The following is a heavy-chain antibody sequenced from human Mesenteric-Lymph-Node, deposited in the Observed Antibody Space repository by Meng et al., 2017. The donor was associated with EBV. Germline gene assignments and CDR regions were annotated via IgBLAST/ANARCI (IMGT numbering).Heavy chain of an antibody. Sequence: LQESGPSLVKPSETLSLTCTCAGGSISTDTSDWGWIRQPPGKGLEWIGTMYHSGVAYYSPSLHSRVTISLDTSKNQLSLKLKSVTAADTAVYYCARELAGYNPNWFDPWGQGALVTVSS. J-gene: IGHJ5*02. CDR3: ARELAGYNPNWFDP. CDR1: GGSISTDTSD. CDR2: MYHSGVA. V-gene: IGHV4-39*07. D-gene: IGHD3-9*01.